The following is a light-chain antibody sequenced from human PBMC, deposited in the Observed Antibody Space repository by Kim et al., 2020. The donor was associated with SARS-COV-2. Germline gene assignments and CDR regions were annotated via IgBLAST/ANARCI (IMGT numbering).Light chain of an antibody. J-gene: IGLJ2*01. CDR3: QAWDSTTAV. V-gene: IGLV3-1*01. CDR2: QDT. CDR1: KLGDKS. Sequence: SYELTQPTSVSVSPGQTASINCSGDKLGDKSACWYQQKPGQSPVLVIYQDTKRPSGIPARFSGSNSGNTATLTFSGTQAMDEADYYCQAWDSTTAVFGGGTQLIVL.